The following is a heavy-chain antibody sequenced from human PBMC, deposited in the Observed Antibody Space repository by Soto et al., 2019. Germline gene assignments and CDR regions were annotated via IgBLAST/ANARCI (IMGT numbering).Heavy chain of an antibody. Sequence: ASVKVSCKASGYTFTGYYTHWVRQAPGQGLEWMGWINPNSGGTDYAQKFQGRVTMTRDTSISTAYMELSRLRSDDTAVYYCAGGVLSGSYYNWFDPWGHGTPVTPSS. CDR1: GYTFTGYY. D-gene: IGHD1-26*01. CDR3: AGGVLSGSYYNWFDP. V-gene: IGHV1-2*02. J-gene: IGHJ5*02. CDR2: INPNSGGT.